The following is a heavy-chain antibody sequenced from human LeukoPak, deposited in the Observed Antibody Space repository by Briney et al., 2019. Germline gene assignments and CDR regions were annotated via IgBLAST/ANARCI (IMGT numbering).Heavy chain of an antibody. CDR3: ARYRAVGARDFDY. V-gene: IGHV4-59*12. D-gene: IGHD1-26*01. CDR2: IYYSGST. CDR1: GGSINSYY. J-gene: IGHJ4*02. Sequence: KPSETLSLTCTVSGGSINSYYWSWIRQPPGKGLEWIGYIYYSGSTNYNPSLKSRVTISVDRSKNQFSLKLSSVTAADTAVYYCARYRAVGARDFDYWGQGTLVTVSS.